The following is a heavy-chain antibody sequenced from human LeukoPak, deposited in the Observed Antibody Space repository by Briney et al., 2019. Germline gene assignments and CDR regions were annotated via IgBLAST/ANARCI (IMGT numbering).Heavy chain of an antibody. CDR1: GFTFSSYA. Sequence: GGSLRLSCAASGFTFSSYAMGWVRQAPGKGLEWVSAISGSGGSTYYADSVKGRFTISRDNSKNTLNLQMNSLRAEDTAVYYCANISGPPWLAFDYWGQGTLVTVSS. D-gene: IGHD6-19*01. CDR3: ANISGPPWLAFDY. CDR2: ISGSGGST. V-gene: IGHV3-23*01. J-gene: IGHJ4*02.